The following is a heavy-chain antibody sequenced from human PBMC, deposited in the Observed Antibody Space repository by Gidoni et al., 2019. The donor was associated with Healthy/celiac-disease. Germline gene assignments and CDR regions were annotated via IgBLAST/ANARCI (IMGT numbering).Heavy chain of an antibody. D-gene: IGHD1-26*01. Sequence: QVQLQESGPGLVKPSETLSLTCTVSGGSISSYYWSWIRQSPGKGLEWIGYIYYSGSTNYNPSLKSRVTISVDTSKNQFSLKLSSVTAADTAVYYCARGGIVGAPLGHFDYWGQGTLVTVSP. V-gene: IGHV4-59*01. CDR2: IYYSGST. CDR1: GGSISSYY. J-gene: IGHJ4*02. CDR3: ARGGIVGAPLGHFDY.